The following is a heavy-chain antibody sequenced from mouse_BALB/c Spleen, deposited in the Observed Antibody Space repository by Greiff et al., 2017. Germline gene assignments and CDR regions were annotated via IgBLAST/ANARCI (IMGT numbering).Heavy chain of an antibody. CDR2: INPSNGRT. Sequence: QVQLQQPGAELVKPGASVKLSCKASGYTLTSYWMHWVKQRPGQGLEWIGEINPSNGRTNYNEKFKSKATLTVDKSSSTAYMQLSSLTSEDSAVYYCARYGYGDYWGQGTTLTVSS. D-gene: IGHD1-2*01. CDR1: GYTLTSYW. J-gene: IGHJ2*01. V-gene: IGHV1S81*02. CDR3: ARYGYGDY.